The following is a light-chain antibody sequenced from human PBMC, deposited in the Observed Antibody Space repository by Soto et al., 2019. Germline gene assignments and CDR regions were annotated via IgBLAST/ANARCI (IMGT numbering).Light chain of an antibody. V-gene: IGKV1-5*01. CDR3: QQYSTYSRT. J-gene: IGKJ1*01. Sequence: DIQMTQSPSTLSASVGDSVTITCRASQIISRWLAWYQQRPGKAPKLLIYDASSLESGVPSRFSGSGSGTEFTLTISSLQSDDFATYYCQQYSTYSRTFGQGTKVEIK. CDR1: QIISRW. CDR2: DAS.